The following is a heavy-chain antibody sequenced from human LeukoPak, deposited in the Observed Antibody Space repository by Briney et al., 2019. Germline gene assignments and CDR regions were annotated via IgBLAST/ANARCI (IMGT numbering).Heavy chain of an antibody. CDR2: INPNSGGT. V-gene: IGHV1-2*02. CDR1: GYTFTGYY. CDR3: VREDWNYGQFDY. J-gene: IGHJ4*02. Sequence: GASVKVSCKASGYTFTGYYMHWVRQAPGQGLEWMGWINPNSGGTNYAQKFQGRVTMTRDTSISTAYMELSRLRSDDTAVYYCVREDWNYGQFDYWGQGTLVTVSS. D-gene: IGHD1-7*01.